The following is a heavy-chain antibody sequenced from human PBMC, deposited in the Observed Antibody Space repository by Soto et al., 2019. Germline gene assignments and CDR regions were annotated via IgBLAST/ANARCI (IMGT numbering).Heavy chain of an antibody. CDR3: ARPPFPVCINAVCYPFDY. Sequence: QVQLVQSGAEVKKPGASVKVSCKASGYTFTDYYIHWVRQAPGQGLEWMGMINPSGGSTDYAQKFRGRVTMTRDTSTGTVYMELSSLRSEDTAEYYCARPPFPVCINAVCYPFDYWGQGTLVTVSS. CDR2: INPSGGST. V-gene: IGHV1-46*01. CDR1: GYTFTDYY. D-gene: IGHD2-8*01. J-gene: IGHJ4*02.